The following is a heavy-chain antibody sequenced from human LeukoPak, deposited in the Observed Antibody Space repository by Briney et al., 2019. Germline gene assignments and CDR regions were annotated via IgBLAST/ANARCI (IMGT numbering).Heavy chain of an antibody. CDR1: GFTFSSYG. Sequence: GGSLRLSCAASGFTFSSYGMHWVRQAPGKGLEWVAFIRYDGSNKYYADSVKGRFTISRDNSKNTLYLQMNSLRAEDTAVYYCAKERTDYIVVVPAAVDPWGQGTLVTVSS. V-gene: IGHV3-30*02. CDR3: AKERTDYIVVVPAAVDP. J-gene: IGHJ5*02. CDR2: IRYDGSNK. D-gene: IGHD2-2*01.